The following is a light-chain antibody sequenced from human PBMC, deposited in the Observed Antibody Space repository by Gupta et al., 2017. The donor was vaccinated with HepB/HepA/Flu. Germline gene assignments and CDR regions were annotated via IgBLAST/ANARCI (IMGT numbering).Light chain of an antibody. CDR2: VGS. CDR3: MQDRQSLT. J-gene: IGKJ4*01. V-gene: IGKV2-28*01. CDR1: QSLLHDTGYNY. Sequence: DIVMIQSPLSLSVTPGEPASISYRSSQSLLHDTGYNYLDWYLQKPGQSPQLLIYVGSNRASGVPDRFSGSGSGKDFTLKSSRGEDEDVGVYYCMQDRQSLTFGGGTRLEIK.